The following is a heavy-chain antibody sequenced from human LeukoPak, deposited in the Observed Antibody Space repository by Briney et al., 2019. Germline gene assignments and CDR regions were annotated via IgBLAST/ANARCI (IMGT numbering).Heavy chain of an antibody. Sequence: PGGSLRLSCAASGFTFSSYEMNWVRQAPGKGLEWVSYISSSGSTIYYADSVKGRFTISRDNAKNSLYLQINSLRAEDTAVYYCARATTGDWFDPWGQGTLVTVSS. CDR3: ARATTGDWFDP. J-gene: IGHJ5*02. CDR1: GFTFSSYE. D-gene: IGHD1-1*01. V-gene: IGHV3-48*03. CDR2: ISSSGSTI.